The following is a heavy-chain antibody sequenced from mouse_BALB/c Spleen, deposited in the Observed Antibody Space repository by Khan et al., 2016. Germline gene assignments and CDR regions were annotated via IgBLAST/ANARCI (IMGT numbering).Heavy chain of an antibody. CDR1: GYTFTSYW. Sequence: VQLEESGAELARPGASVKLSCKASGYTFTSYWMQWVKQRPGQGLEWIGAIYPGDGDTRYTQKFKGKATLTADKSSSTAYMQLSSLASVDSAVFYCTRRGVYGPFAYWGQGTTLTVSS. D-gene: IGHD1-1*01. CDR2: IYPGDGDT. J-gene: IGHJ2*01. CDR3: TRRGVYGPFAY. V-gene: IGHV1-87*01.